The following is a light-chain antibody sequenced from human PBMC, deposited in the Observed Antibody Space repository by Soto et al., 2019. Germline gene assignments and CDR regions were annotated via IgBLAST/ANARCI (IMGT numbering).Light chain of an antibody. Sequence: DIQMTQSPSTLSASVGDRVTITCRASQIIGSSLAWYQQEPGKAPKLLIYDASTLQSGVPSRFSGSESGTEFTLTISSLQPDDSATYYCQQYYSYQYTFGQGTRLEIK. CDR2: DAS. V-gene: IGKV1-5*01. CDR3: QQYYSYQYT. J-gene: IGKJ5*01. CDR1: QIIGSS.